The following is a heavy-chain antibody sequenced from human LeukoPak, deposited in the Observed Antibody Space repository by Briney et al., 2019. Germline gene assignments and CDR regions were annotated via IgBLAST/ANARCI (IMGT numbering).Heavy chain of an antibody. CDR3: AREDNSKGGGYFDY. CDR2: IANTGDTR. J-gene: IGHJ4*02. V-gene: IGHV3-48*03. CDR1: GFTFSNYE. D-gene: IGHD4-11*01. Sequence: GGSLRLSCAASGFTFSNYEMNWVRQAPGKGLQWVSYIANTGDTRNYADSVKGRFTVSRDNAKNSLYLQMNSLRAEDKAIYYCAREDNSKGGGYFDYWGQGTLVTVSS.